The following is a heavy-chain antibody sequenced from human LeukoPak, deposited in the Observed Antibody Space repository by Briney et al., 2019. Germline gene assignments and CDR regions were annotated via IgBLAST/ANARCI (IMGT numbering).Heavy chain of an antibody. CDR2: ISSSSSTI. D-gene: IGHD3-22*01. Sequence: HPGGSLRLSCAASGFTFSSYSMNWVRQAPGKGLEWVSYISSSSSTIYYADSVKGRFTISRDNAKNSLYLQMNSLRAEDTAVYYCAREGDSSGYYYLYWGQGTLVTVSS. J-gene: IGHJ4*02. CDR3: AREGDSSGYYYLY. CDR1: GFTFSSYS. V-gene: IGHV3-48*01.